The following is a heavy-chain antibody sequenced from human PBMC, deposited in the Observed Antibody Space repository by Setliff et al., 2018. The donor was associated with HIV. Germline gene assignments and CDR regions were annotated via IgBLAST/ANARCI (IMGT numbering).Heavy chain of an antibody. CDR1: GYTFTSHW. J-gene: IGHJ3*02. V-gene: IGHV5-51*01. CDR2: IYPADSDT. Sequence: GESLKISCKASGYTFTSHWIGWVRQMPGKGLEWMGVIYPADSDTKYSPSFQGQVTMSADKSTSTAHLQWSSLKASDTAMYYRARTDYGGNWHAFDIWGQGTMVTVSS. D-gene: IGHD4-17*01. CDR3: ARTDYGGNWHAFDI.